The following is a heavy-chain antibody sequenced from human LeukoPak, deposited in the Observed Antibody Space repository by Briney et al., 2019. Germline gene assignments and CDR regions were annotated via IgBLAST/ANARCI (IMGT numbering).Heavy chain of an antibody. Sequence: GGSLRLSCVASGFSLSGYWMYWVRQAPGKGLMYISRNNGDGSTTNYADVVKGRFTMPRDNVKNTLYLQMNSLRVEDTAVYYCARDPRNVGLAPWGQGTLVTVSS. D-gene: IGHD2-15*01. CDR2: NNGDGSTT. CDR1: GFSLSGYW. V-gene: IGHV3-74*01. CDR3: ARDPRNVGLAP. J-gene: IGHJ5*02.